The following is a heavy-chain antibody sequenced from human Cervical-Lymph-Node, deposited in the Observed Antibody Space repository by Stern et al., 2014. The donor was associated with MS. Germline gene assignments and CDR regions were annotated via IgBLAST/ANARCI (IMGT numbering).Heavy chain of an antibody. CDR3: ARGLYYFDY. CDR1: GFTFNAYG. J-gene: IGHJ4*02. CDR2: IWFDGTTK. V-gene: IGHV3-33*01. Sequence: VQLVESGGGVVQPGGSLRLSCAASGFTFNAYGMHWVRQAPGKGLEWLAVIWFDGTTKCYADSVKGRFTISRDKSKNTLYLQLNSLRAEDTAVFYCARGLYYFDYWGRGTLVTVSS.